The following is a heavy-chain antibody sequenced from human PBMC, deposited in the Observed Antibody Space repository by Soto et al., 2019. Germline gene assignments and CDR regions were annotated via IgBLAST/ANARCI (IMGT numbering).Heavy chain of an antibody. CDR2: IIPISGAA. Sequence: SVKVSCKASGCTFSNYVVNWLRQAPGQGLEWMGRIIPISGAANYAQKFQGRVTITADKSTSTSYMELSSLRSEDTAVYYCARDMTRTVVAYFDFWGQGTLVTVSS. CDR3: ARDMTRTVVAYFDF. V-gene: IGHV1-69*06. D-gene: IGHD1-7*01. CDR1: GCTFSNYV. J-gene: IGHJ4*02.